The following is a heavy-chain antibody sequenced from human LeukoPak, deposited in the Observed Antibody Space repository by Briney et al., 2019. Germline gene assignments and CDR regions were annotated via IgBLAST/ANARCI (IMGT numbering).Heavy chain of an antibody. J-gene: IGHJ6*02. V-gene: IGHV4-4*02. D-gene: IGHD3-22*01. Sequence: KTSGTLSLTCAVSGGSISSSNWWSWVRQPPGKGLERIGEIYHSGSTNYNPSLKSRVTISVDTSKNQFSLKLSSVTAADTAVYYCARRNVLPYYYDSSGYSGAYYYYGMDVWGQGTTVTVSS. CDR3: ARRNVLPYYYDSSGYSGAYYYYGMDV. CDR1: GGSISSSNW. CDR2: IYHSGST.